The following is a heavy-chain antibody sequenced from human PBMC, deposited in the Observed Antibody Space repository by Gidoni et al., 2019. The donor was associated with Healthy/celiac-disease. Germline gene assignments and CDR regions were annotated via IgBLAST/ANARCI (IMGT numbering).Heavy chain of an antibody. CDR3: ARHGGPFVSSWGINWFDP. CDR2: IYYSGST. CDR1: GGSISSSSSY. D-gene: IGHD6-13*01. V-gene: IGHV4-39*01. J-gene: IGHJ5*02. Sequence: QLQLQESGPGLVKPSETLSLTCTVSGGSISSSSSYWGWIRQPPGKGLEWIGSIYYSGSTYYNPSLKSRVTISVDTSKNQFSLKLSSVTAADTAVYYCARHGGPFVSSWGINWFDPWGQGTLVTVSS.